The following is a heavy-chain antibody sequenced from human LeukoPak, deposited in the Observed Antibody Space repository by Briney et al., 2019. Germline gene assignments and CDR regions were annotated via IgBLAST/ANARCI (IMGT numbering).Heavy chain of an antibody. CDR1: GFTFSSYG. J-gene: IGHJ4*02. V-gene: IGHV3-30*18. Sequence: PGGSLRLSCAASGFTFSSYGMHWVRQAPGKGLEWVAVISYDGSNKYYADSVKGRFTISRDNSKNTLYLQMNSLRAEDTAVYYCAKESGSYHYYFDYWGQGTLVTVSS. D-gene: IGHD1-26*01. CDR3: AKESGSYHYYFDY. CDR2: ISYDGSNK.